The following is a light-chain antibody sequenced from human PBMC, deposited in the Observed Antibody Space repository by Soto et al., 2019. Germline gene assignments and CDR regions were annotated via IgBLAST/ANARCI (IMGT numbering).Light chain of an antibody. J-gene: IGKJ4*01. CDR1: ETISHY. Sequence: IHMTQSPSSLSASVGDRVTITCRASETISHYLNWYQQKPGKAPKLLIYGASKLQSGVPSRFSGSGSGTDFTLTITGLQAEDFATYYCQQSSSTPLTFGGGTMVDIK. CDR3: QQSSSTPLT. CDR2: GAS. V-gene: IGKV1-39*01.